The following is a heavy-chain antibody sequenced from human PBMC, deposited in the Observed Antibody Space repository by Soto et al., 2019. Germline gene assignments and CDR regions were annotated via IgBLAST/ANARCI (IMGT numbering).Heavy chain of an antibody. V-gene: IGHV3-48*02. J-gene: IGHJ3*02. CDR1: GFSFITYS. CDR3: ARDYGYAFDI. CDR2: IRSSDNTI. D-gene: IGHD3-10*01. Sequence: VQLVESGGGLVQPGGSLRLSCATSGFSFITYSMNWVRQAPGKGLAWVSYIRSSDNTIYYADSVKGRFTISTDNAKNSLYLQMNSLRDEDTAVYYCARDYGYAFDIWGQGTMVTVSS.